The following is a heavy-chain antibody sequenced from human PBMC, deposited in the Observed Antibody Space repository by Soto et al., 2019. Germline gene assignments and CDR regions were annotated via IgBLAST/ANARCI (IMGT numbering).Heavy chain of an antibody. V-gene: IGHV4-4*07. D-gene: IGHD6-19*01. Sequence: SETLSLTCTVSGGSISSYYWSWIRQPAGKGLEWIGRIYTSGSTNYNPSLKSRVTMSVDTSKNQFSLKLSSVTAADTAVYYCARDLPPGIAVAGTPRTYYYYGMDVWGPGTTVTVS. CDR2: IYTSGST. J-gene: IGHJ6*02. CDR3: ARDLPPGIAVAGTPRTYYYYGMDV. CDR1: GGSISSYY.